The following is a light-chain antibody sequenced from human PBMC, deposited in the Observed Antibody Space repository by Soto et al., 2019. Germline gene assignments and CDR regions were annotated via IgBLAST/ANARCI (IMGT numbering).Light chain of an antibody. V-gene: IGKV1-33*01. CDR2: DAS. CDR1: QDIRKY. CDR3: QQYQSLWT. J-gene: IGKJ1*01. Sequence: DIQMTQSPSSLSASVGDRVTITCQASQDIRKYLNWYQQKPGKAPKLLIYDASNLETGVPSRLSGSGSGTDFTLSISSMQSEGSAVYYCQQYQSLWTFGQGTKVDIK.